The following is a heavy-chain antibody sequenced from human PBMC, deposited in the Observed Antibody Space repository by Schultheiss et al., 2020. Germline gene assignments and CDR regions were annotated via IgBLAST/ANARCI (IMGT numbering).Heavy chain of an antibody. CDR1: GGSISSGDYY. J-gene: IGHJ6*03. D-gene: IGHD4-23*01. Sequence: SETLSLTCTVSGGSISSGDYYWSWIRQPPGKGLEWIGYIYYSGSTNYNPSLKSRVTISVDTSKNQFSLKLSSVTAADTAVYYCARGVGYGGNPPYYYYYMDVWGKGTTVTVYS. CDR3: ARGVGYGGNPPYYYYYMDV. V-gene: IGHV4-61*08. CDR2: IYYSGST.